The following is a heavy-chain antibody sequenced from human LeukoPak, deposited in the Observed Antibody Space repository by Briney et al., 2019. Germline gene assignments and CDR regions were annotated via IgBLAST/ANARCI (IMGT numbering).Heavy chain of an antibody. V-gene: IGHV4-59*01. D-gene: IGHD5-18*01. J-gene: IGHJ5*02. CDR2: IYYSGST. CDR1: GVTISRYY. CDR3: ARDRGYSYGSGWFDP. Sequence: SETLSLTCTVSGVTISRYYWSWIRQPPGKGLEWIGYIYYSGSTNYNPSLKSRVTISVDTSKNQFSLKLSSVTAGDTAVYYCARDRGYSYGSGWFDPWVQGTLVTVYS.